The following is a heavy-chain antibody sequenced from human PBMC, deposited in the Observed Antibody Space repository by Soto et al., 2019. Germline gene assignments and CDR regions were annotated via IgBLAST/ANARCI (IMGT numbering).Heavy chain of an antibody. V-gene: IGHV4-61*08. CDR3: ARVMPRDGYNYGSGGMDV. Sequence: SETLSLTCTVSGGSGRSDGYYWSWIRQPPGKGLEWIGFVSYSGNTKYNPSLRSRVSISLDTSKRQLSLKLSSVTPADTAVYYCARVMPRDGYNYGSGGMDVWGQGTTVTVSS. J-gene: IGHJ6*02. CDR1: GGSGRSDGYY. D-gene: IGHD5-12*01. CDR2: VSYSGNT.